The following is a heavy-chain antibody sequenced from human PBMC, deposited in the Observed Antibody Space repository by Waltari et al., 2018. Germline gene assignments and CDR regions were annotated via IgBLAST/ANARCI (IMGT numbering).Heavy chain of an antibody. CDR3: ARGRGTRYYYYMDV. CDR1: GGSFSGYY. Sequence: QVQLQQWGAGLLKPSETLSLTCAVYGGSFSGYYWSWIRQPPGKGLEWIGEINHSGSTNYNPALKSRGTRSVDTSKNQFSLKLSSVTAADTAVYYCARGRGTRYYYYMDVWGKGTTVTVSS. V-gene: IGHV4-34*01. J-gene: IGHJ6*03. CDR2: INHSGST. D-gene: IGHD3-16*01.